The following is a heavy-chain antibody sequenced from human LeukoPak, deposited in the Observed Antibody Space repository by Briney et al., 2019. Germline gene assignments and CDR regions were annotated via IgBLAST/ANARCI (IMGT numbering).Heavy chain of an antibody. CDR1: GFTFSNAW. CDR3: TTGPSVLWFGEFQFDP. J-gene: IGHJ5*02. Sequence: PGGSLRLSCAASGFTFSNAWMSWVRQAPGEGLEWVGRIKSKTDGGTTDYAAPVKARFTISRADTKNTLCLQTNSLKTENTAVYYCTTGPSVLWFGEFQFDPWGQGTLVTVSS. D-gene: IGHD3-10*01. CDR2: IKSKTDGGTT. V-gene: IGHV3-15*01.